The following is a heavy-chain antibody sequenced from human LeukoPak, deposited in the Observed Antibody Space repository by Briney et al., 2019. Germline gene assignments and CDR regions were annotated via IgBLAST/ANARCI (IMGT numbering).Heavy chain of an antibody. D-gene: IGHD1-26*01. CDR3: ATTPVGHYFDR. J-gene: IGHJ4*02. CDR2: ISSSGSTI. Sequence: PGGSLRLSCAASEFTFSNYNMNWVRQATGKGLEWVSYISSSGSTIYYADSVKGRFTISRDNAKNSLYLQMNSLRVEDTAVYYCATTPVGHYFDRWGQGTLVTVSS. V-gene: IGHV3-48*04. CDR1: EFTFSNYN.